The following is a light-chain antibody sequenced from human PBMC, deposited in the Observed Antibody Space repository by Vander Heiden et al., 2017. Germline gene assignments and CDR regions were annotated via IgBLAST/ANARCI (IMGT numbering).Light chain of an antibody. CDR3: QQYRSTPRT. CDR2: AAN. Sequence: EIVLTQSPSTLSLSPGDRATLPCRASQTVDSSHLAWYQHRPGQAPRLLIYAANSRATGIPDRFSGSGSGTDFTLTISRLEPEDFAVYYCQQYRSTPRTFGQGTKVEIK. V-gene: IGKV3-20*01. CDR1: QTVDSSH. J-gene: IGKJ1*01.